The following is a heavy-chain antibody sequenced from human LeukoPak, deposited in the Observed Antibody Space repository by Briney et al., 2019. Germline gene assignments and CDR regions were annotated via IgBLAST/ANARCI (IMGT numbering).Heavy chain of an antibody. CDR1: GFPFGSYA. CDR2: ITDGADT. J-gene: IGHJ4*02. Sequence: GGSLRLSCAASGFPFGSYAMTWVRQASGKGLESVSVITDGADTYYADSVKGRFTISRDNSQNTVHLQMDNLRADDTAVYYCAKVDYWSPENYLDSWGQGTLVTVSS. V-gene: IGHV3-23*01. D-gene: IGHD1-1*01. CDR3: AKVDYWSPENYLDS.